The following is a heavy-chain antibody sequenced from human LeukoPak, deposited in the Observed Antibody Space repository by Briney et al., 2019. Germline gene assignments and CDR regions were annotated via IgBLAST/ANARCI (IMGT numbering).Heavy chain of an antibody. Sequence: SETLSLTCTVSGGSISSGTYYWGWIRQPPGKGLQWIGRVYYSGSTNYNPSLKSRVTISVDTSKNQFSLKLSSVTAADTAVYYCARDGPTYGSGSYGDAFDIWGQGTMVTVSS. V-gene: IGHV4-39*07. J-gene: IGHJ3*02. CDR1: GGSISSGTYY. CDR3: ARDGPTYGSGSYGDAFDI. D-gene: IGHD3-10*01. CDR2: VYYSGST.